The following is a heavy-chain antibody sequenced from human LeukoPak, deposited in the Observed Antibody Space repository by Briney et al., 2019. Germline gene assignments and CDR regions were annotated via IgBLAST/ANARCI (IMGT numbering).Heavy chain of an antibody. D-gene: IGHD3-22*01. J-gene: IGHJ4*02. CDR3: ARGILDYYDSSGYSIDY. CDR2: IIPIFGTA. Sequence: ASVKVSCKASGGTFSSYAISWVRQAPGQGLEWMGGIIPIFGTANYAQKFQGRVTITADESTSTAYMELSSLRSDDTAVYYCARGILDYYDSSGYSIDYWGQGTLVTVSS. V-gene: IGHV1-69*13. CDR1: GGTFSSYA.